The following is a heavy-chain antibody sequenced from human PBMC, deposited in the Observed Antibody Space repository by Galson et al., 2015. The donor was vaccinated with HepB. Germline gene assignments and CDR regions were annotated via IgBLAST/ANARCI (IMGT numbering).Heavy chain of an antibody. J-gene: IGHJ4*02. CDR2: ISYDGSNK. CDR1: GFTFSSYG. V-gene: IGHV3-30*18. Sequence: SLRLSCAASGFTFSSYGMHWVRQAPGKGLEWVAVISYDGSNKYYADSVKGRFTISRDNSKNTLYLQMNSLRTEDTAVYYCAKDLGQQLAEYYFDYWGQGTLVTVSS. D-gene: IGHD6-13*01. CDR3: AKDLGQQLAEYYFDY.